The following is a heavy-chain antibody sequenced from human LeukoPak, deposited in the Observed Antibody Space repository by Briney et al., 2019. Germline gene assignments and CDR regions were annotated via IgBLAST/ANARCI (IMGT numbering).Heavy chain of an antibody. CDR2: VRYDGSDK. Sequence: PGGSLRLSCAASGLTFSTYGMHWVRQAPGKGLEWVAFVRYDGSDKYYVDSVKGRFTISRDNSRNTLYLQMNSLRAEDTAVYYCAKGAGYGDLGYFYYMDVWGKGTTVTVSS. J-gene: IGHJ6*03. CDR1: GLTFSTYG. V-gene: IGHV3-30*02. CDR3: AKGAGYGDLGYFYYMDV. D-gene: IGHD4-17*01.